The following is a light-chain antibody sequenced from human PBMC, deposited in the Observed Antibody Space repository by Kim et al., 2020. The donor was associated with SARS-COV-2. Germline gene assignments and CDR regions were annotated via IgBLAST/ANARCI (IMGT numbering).Light chain of an antibody. V-gene: IGLV1-47*01. CDR1: RSDIGSNY. J-gene: IGLJ2*01. Sequence: PGQTVTISCSGSRSDIGSNYVYWYQQLPGTAPKLLMYRNNQRPSGVPDRFSGSKSGTSASLAISGLRSEDEADYYCAAWDDSLSGGFGGGTQLTVL. CDR3: AAWDDSLSGG. CDR2: RNN.